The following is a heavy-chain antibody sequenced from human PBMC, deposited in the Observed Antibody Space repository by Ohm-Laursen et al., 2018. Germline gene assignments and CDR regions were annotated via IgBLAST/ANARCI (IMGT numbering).Heavy chain of an antibody. CDR3: AHSPPETLYYDSFYGY. CDR2: IVWDDDK. J-gene: IGHJ4*02. V-gene: IGHV2-70*12. D-gene: IGHD3-22*01. Sequence: TQTLTLTCTFSGFSLSTSGVCVSWIRQPPGKALEWLARIVWDDDKYYSTSLKSRLTITKDTSKNQVVLTMTNMDPVDTATYYCAHSPPETLYYDSFYGYWGQGTLVTVSS. CDR1: GFSLSTSGVC.